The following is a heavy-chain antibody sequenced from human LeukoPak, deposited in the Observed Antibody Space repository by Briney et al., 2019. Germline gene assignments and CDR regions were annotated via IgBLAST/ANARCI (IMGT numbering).Heavy chain of an antibody. CDR3: AACSRGTRAYAGSDY. CDR1: GFTFSSYS. CDR2: ISSSSSTI. Sequence: GGSLRRSCAASGFTFSSYSMNWVRQAPGKGLEWVSYISSSSSTIYYADSVKGRFTISRDNAKNSLYLQMNSLRAEDTAVYFCAACSRGTRAYAGSDYWGQGTLVTVSS. V-gene: IGHV3-48*01. J-gene: IGHJ4*02. D-gene: IGHD2-2*01.